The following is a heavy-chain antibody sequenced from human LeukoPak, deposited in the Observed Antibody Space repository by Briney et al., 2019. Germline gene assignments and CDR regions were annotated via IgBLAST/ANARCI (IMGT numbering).Heavy chain of an antibody. J-gene: IGHJ3*02. CDR2: INPSGGST. D-gene: IGHD3-22*01. CDR1: GDSFTSYY. CDR3: ARGRHYYDSSDYYYEGDGFDI. Sequence: ASVKVSCKASGDSFTSYYMHWVRQAPGQGLEWMGIINPSGGSTSYAQKFQGRVTMTRGMSTSTVYMELSNLRSEDTAVYYCARGRHYYDSSDYYYEGDGFDIWGQGTMVTVSS. V-gene: IGHV1-46*01.